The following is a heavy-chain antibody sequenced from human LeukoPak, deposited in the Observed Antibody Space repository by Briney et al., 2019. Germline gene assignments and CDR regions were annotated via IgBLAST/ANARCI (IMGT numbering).Heavy chain of an antibody. Sequence: SETLSLTCTVSGGSISSYYWSWIRQPPGKGLEWIGYIYCSGSTNYNPSLKSRVTISVDTSKNQFSLKLSSVTAADTAVYYCARLVGATTDFAFDIWGQGTMVTVSS. J-gene: IGHJ3*02. D-gene: IGHD1-26*01. CDR1: GGSISSYY. CDR3: ARLVGATTDFAFDI. CDR2: IYCSGST. V-gene: IGHV4-59*01.